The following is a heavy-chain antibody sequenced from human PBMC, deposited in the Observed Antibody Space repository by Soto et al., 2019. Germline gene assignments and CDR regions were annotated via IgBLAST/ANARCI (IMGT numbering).Heavy chain of an antibody. J-gene: IGHJ6*02. CDR3: AKEVAARPTQYYYGMDV. CDR2: ISYDGSKK. CDR1: GFSFSNYG. D-gene: IGHD6-6*01. V-gene: IGHV3-30*18. Sequence: GGPLRLSCTASGFSFSNYGMYWVRQAPGKGLEWVAVISYDGSKKYYADSVKGRFTISRDNSKNTLYLQLNSLRAEDTALYYCAKEVAARPTQYYYGMDVWGQGTTVTVSS.